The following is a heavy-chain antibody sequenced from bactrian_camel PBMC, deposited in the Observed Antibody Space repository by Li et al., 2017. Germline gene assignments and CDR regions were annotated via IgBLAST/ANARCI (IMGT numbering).Heavy chain of an antibody. V-gene: IGHV3S60*01. CDR1: GYPDYNYC. J-gene: IGHJ4*01. D-gene: IGHD4*01. CDR2: FASDGSA. CDR3: ATVRLGHLCDFRDGDWAN. Sequence: HVQLVESGGGSVQSGGSLTLSCAALGYPDYNYCMGWFRQAPGKEREEVASFASDGSAVYADSVKGRFTISQDNAKNTVYLQIDSLKPEDTGTYSCATVRLGHLCDFRDGDWANWGQGTQVTVS.